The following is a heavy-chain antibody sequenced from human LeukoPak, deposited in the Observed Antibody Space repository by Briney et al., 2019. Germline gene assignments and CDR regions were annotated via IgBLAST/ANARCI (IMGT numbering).Heavy chain of an antibody. Sequence: GGSLRLSCAASGFTFSSYAMSWVRRAPGKGLEWVSAISGRGDSTYYADSVKGRFTISRDNSKNTLYLQMNSLRAEDTAVYYCARGYSSSWYWFDPWGQGTLVTVSS. J-gene: IGHJ5*02. V-gene: IGHV3-23*01. CDR3: ARGYSSSWYWFDP. CDR2: ISGRGDST. CDR1: GFTFSSYA. D-gene: IGHD6-13*01.